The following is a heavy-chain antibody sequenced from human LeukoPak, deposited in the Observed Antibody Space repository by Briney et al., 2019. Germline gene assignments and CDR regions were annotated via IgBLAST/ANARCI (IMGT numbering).Heavy chain of an antibody. J-gene: IGHJ5*02. Sequence: SETLSLTCAVYGGSFSGYYWSWIRQPPGKGLEWIGEINHSGSTNYNPSLKSRVTLSVDTSKNQFSLKLSSVTAADTAVYYCARGQLHYDFWSGYFNWFDPWGQGTLVTVSS. CDR3: ARGQLHYDFWSGYFNWFDP. D-gene: IGHD3-3*01. V-gene: IGHV4-34*01. CDR2: INHSGST. CDR1: GGSFSGYY.